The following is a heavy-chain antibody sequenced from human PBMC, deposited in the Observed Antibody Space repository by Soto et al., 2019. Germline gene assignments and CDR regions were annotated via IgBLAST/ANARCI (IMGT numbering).Heavy chain of an antibody. J-gene: IGHJ5*02. Sequence: GGSLRLSCSASGFTFSEYSMHRVRQAPGKGLQYVSTISSDGDITYYADSVKGRFTISRDNSKNTLYLQMNSLRPEDTAVYYCVKVSTFYDILTGYYSTNFFDPWGQGTLVTVSS. CDR2: ISSDGDIT. CDR1: GFTFSEYS. D-gene: IGHD3-9*01. CDR3: VKVSTFYDILTGYYSTNFFDP. V-gene: IGHV3-64D*06.